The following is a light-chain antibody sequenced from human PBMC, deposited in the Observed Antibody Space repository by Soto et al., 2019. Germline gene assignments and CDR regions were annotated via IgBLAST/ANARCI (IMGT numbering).Light chain of an antibody. V-gene: IGKV1-5*01. CDR1: QSISSW. Sequence: DIQMTQSPSTLSASVGDRVTITCRASQSISSWLAWYQQKPGKAPKLLIYDASSLESGVPSRFSGSGSGTEFTLPISSLQPDDFASYCCQQYNSYPYTFGQGTQLAIK. CDR2: DAS. CDR3: QQYNSYPYT. J-gene: IGKJ2*01.